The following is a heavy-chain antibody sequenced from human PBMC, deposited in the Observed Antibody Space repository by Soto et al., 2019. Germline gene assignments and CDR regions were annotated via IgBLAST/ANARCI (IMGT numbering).Heavy chain of an antibody. CDR1: GGSISSGGYY. Sequence: PSETLSLTCTVSGGSISSGGYYWSWIRQHPGKGLEWLGYIYYSGSTYYNPSLKSRVTISVDTSKNQFSLKLSSVTAADTAVYYCAREGAKGYFEIDPWGQGTLVTVSS. CDR2: IYYSGST. J-gene: IGHJ5*02. D-gene: IGHD1-26*01. V-gene: IGHV4-31*03. CDR3: AREGAKGYFEIDP.